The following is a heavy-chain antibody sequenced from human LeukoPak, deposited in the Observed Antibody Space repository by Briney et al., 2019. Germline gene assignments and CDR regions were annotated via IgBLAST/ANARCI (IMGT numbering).Heavy chain of an antibody. J-gene: IGHJ4*02. CDR2: ISGSGGDT. Sequence: GGSLRLSCAASGFPFSTYAMSWVRQAPGKGLEWGSVISGSGGDTYYADSVKGRFTISRDNSKNTLYLQMNSLRAEDTAVYYCAKINDSSGYFPFDYWGQGTLVTVSS. CDR3: AKINDSSGYFPFDY. D-gene: IGHD3-22*01. CDR1: GFPFSTYA. V-gene: IGHV3-23*01.